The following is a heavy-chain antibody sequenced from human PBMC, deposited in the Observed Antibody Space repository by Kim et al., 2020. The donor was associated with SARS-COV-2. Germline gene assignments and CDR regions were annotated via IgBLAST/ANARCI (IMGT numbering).Heavy chain of an antibody. CDR2: INHSGST. CDR1: GGSFSGYY. V-gene: IGHV4-34*01. CDR3: ARWVPQHFDY. J-gene: IGHJ4*02. Sequence: SETLSLTCAVYGGSFSGYYWSWIRQPPGKGLEWIGEINHSGSTNYNPSLKSRVTISVDTSKNQFSLKLSSVTAADTAVYYCARWVPQHFDYWGQGTLVT. D-gene: IGHD3-10*01.